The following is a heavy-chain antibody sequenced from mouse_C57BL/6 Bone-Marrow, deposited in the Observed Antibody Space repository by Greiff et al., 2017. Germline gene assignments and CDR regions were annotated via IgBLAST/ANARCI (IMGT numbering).Heavy chain of an antibody. Sequence: QVQLQQSGPELVKPGASVKISCKASGYAFSSSWMNWVKQRPGKGLEWIGRIYPGDGDTNYNGKFKGKATLTADKSSSTAYMQLSRLTSDDSAVYCCARQIYYDYDDYAMDYWGQGTSVTVSS. V-gene: IGHV1-82*01. D-gene: IGHD2-4*01. J-gene: IGHJ4*01. CDR3: ARQIYYDYDDYAMDY. CDR2: IYPGDGDT. CDR1: GYAFSSSW.